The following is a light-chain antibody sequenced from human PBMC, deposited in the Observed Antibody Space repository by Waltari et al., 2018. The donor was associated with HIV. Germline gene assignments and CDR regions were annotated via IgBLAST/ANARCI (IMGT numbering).Light chain of an antibody. J-gene: IGLJ2*01. V-gene: IGLV3-1*01. CDR2: QVS. Sequence: SYELTQPPSVSVSPGQTASITCSGDQLGDKFVCWYQQRPGQPPVLVMYQVSKRPSGIPERFSGSNSGNTATLTITGTQSMDEADYYCQAWDRSVVFGGGTKLTVL. CDR1: QLGDKF. CDR3: QAWDRSVV.